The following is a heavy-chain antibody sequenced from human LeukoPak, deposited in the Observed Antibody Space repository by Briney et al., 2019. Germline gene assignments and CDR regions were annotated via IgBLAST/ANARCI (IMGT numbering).Heavy chain of an antibody. J-gene: IGHJ4*02. V-gene: IGHV3-23*01. CDR1: GFTFSSYA. D-gene: IGHD2-2*01. CDR2: ISASGGST. CDR3: AKGYCSSTNCKESFFDY. Sequence: GGSLRLSCAASGFTFSSYAMNWVRQAPGKGPEWVSTISASGGSTYYFVKCGFTISRDNSKNTLYLQMNSLRAEDPDIYYCAKGYCSSTNCKESFFDYWGQGTLVTVSS.